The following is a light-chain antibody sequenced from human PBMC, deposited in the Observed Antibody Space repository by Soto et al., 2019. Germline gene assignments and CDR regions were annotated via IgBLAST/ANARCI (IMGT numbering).Light chain of an antibody. V-gene: IGKV1-39*02. CDR3: P. CDR1: QSISSY. Sequence: DIQMTQSPSSLSASVGDRVTITCRASQSISSYLNWYQQKPGKAPKLLIYAASSLQSGVPSRFSGSGSGTEFTLTISSLQPDDFATYYGPFGQGTKV. J-gene: IGKJ1*01. CDR2: AAS.